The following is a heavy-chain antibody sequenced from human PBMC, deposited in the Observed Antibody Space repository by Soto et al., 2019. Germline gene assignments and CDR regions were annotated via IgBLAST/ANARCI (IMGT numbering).Heavy chain of an antibody. J-gene: IGHJ6*02. D-gene: IGHD6-6*01. CDR2: IVVGSGNT. CDR3: AADVRFVHGMDV. CDR1: GFTFTSSA. V-gene: IGHV1-58*01. Sequence: SVKVSCKASGFTFTSSAVQWVRQARGQRLEWIGWIVVGSGNTNYAQKFQERVTITRDMSTSTAYMELSSLRSEDTAVYYCAADVRFVHGMDVWGQGTTVTVSS.